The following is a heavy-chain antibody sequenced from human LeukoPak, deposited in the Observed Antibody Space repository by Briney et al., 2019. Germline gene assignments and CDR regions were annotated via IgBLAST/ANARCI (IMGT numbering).Heavy chain of an antibody. CDR2: ISGSGGST. Sequence: GGSLSLSCAASGFTFSSYAMSWVRQAPGKGLEWVSAISGSGGSTYYADSVKGRFTISRDNSKNTLYLQMNSLRAEDTAVYYCANDAGGIYGGNLYYFDYWGQGTLVTVSS. CDR3: ANDAGGIYGGNLYYFDY. J-gene: IGHJ4*02. CDR1: GFTFSSYA. V-gene: IGHV3-23*01. D-gene: IGHD4-17*01.